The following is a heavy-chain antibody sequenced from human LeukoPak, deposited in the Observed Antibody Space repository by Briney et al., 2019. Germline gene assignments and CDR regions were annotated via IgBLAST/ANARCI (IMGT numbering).Heavy chain of an antibody. CDR2: IYYSGST. Sequence: SETLSLTCTVSGGSISSSSYYWGWIRQPPGKGLEWMRSIYYSGSTYYNPSLKSRVTISVDTSKNQFSLKLSSVTAADTAVYYCARLYVVVPAAIPFFDYWGQGNLVTVSS. D-gene: IGHD2-2*02. CDR1: GGSISSSSYY. V-gene: IGHV4-39*01. CDR3: ARLYVVVPAAIPFFDY. J-gene: IGHJ4*02.